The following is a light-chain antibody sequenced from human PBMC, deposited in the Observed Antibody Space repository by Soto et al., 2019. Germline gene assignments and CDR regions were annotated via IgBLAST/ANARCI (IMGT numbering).Light chain of an antibody. V-gene: IGKV1-5*01. J-gene: IGKJ1*01. CDR1: QTISGW. Sequence: DIQMTQSPSTLSASLGDTVTITCRASQTISGWLAWYQQKPGEAPKLLIYDASALPRGVPSRFSGSGSGTKFTLTIASLQPDDFATYYCQQYETFSGTFGPGTKVDIK. CDR2: DAS. CDR3: QQYETFSGT.